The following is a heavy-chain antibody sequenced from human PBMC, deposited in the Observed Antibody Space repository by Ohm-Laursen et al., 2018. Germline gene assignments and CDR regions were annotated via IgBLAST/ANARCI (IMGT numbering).Heavy chain of an antibody. V-gene: IGHV3-9*01. CDR2: ISWNSGSI. Sequence: SLRLSCAAPGFTFDDYAMHWVRQAPGKGLEWVSGISWNSGSIGYADSVKGRFTISRDNAKNSLYLQMNSLRAEDTALYYCAKATGVEVGDFDYWGQGTLVTVSS. CDR3: AKATGVEVGDFDY. CDR1: GFTFDDYA. D-gene: IGHD3-3*01. J-gene: IGHJ4*02.